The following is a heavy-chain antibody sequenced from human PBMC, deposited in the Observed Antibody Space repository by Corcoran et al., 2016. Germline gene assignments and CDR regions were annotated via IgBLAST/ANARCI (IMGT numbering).Heavy chain of an antibody. CDR3: AIGGWSSSSVLYDLDY. D-gene: IGHD6-6*01. J-gene: IGHJ4*02. Sequence: QVSLVQSGAEVKKPGASVRVSCKAFGYTFTKYAVHWVRQAPGQRLEWMAWIDAGNGKTKYSQKFQDRVAITRDTSANTAYMELNSLRSEDTAVYYGAIGGWSSSSVLYDLDYWGQGTLVTVSS. CDR1: GYTFTKYA. CDR2: IDAGNGKT. V-gene: IGHV1-3*01.